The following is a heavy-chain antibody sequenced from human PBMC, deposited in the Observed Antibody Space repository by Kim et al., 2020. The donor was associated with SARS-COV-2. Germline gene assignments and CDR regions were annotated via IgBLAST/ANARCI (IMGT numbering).Heavy chain of an antibody. CDR2: ISWNSGSI. J-gene: IGHJ4*02. V-gene: IGHV3-9*01. D-gene: IGHD6-6*01. CDR1: GFTFGDYA. CDR3: AKDVGRAARLPDFDY. Sequence: GGSLRLSCAASGFTFGDYAMHWVRQAPGKGLEWVSGISWNSGSIGYADSVKGRFTISRDNAKNSLYLQMNSLRAEDTALYYCAKDVGRAARLPDFDYWGQGTLVTVSS.